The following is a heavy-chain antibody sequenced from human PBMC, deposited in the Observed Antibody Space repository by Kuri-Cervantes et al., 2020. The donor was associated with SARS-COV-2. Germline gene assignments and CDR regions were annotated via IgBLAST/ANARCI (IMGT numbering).Heavy chain of an antibody. CDR2: ISSSSSTI. CDR3: AKEGYYYDSTGSDWFDP. V-gene: IGHV3-48*02. D-gene: IGHD3-22*01. J-gene: IGHJ5*02. Sequence: GESLKISCAASGFTFSSYGMNWVRQAPGKGLEWVSYISSSSSTIYYADSVKGRFTISRDNAKNSLYLQMNSLRDEDTAVYYCAKEGYYYDSTGSDWFDPWGQGTQVTVSS. CDR1: GFTFSSYG.